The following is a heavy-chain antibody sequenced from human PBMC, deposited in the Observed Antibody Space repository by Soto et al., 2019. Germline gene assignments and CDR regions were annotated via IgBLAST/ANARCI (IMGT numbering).Heavy chain of an antibody. J-gene: IGHJ4*02. CDR1: GGSISSGGSY. CDR2: IFYSDSF. Sequence: QVQLQESGPGLVKSSQTLSLTCTVSGGSISSGGSYWSWIRQRPGKGLEWIGYIFYSDSFYYTPSLKGRVVILADTSKNQFTLKLSSVTDADTAVYYCARAPETPPIFVVVRPYFFDFWGQGTLVTVYS. CDR3: ARAPETPPIFVVVRPYFFDF. V-gene: IGHV4-31*03. D-gene: IGHD3-3*01.